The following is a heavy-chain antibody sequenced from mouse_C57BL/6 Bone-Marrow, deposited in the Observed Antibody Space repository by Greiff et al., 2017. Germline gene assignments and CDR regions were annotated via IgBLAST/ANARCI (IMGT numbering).Heavy chain of an antibody. V-gene: IGHV1-63*01. J-gene: IGHJ2*01. Sequence: QVQLQQSGAELVRPGTSVKMSCKASGYNFTNYWTGWAKQRPGHGLEWIGDIYPGGGYTNYNEKFKGKATLTADKSSSTAYMQFSSLTSEDSAIYYCARGTTVVPFDYWGPGATLPVSS. CDR2: IYPGGGYT. CDR3: ARGTTVVPFDY. CDR1: GYNFTNYW. D-gene: IGHD1-1*01.